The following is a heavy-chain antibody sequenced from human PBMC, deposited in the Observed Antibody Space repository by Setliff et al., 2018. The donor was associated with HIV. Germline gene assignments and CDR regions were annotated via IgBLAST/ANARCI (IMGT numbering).Heavy chain of an antibody. J-gene: IGHJ4*02. CDR1: GFTFSSYW. CDR2: IKQDGSEK. D-gene: IGHD1-1*01. Sequence: GGSLRLSCAASGFTFSSYWMGWVRQAPGKGLGWVANIKQDGSEKYYVDSVKGRFTISRDNAKNSLYLQMNSLRAEDTAVYYCARETRPGLTRSGFDYWGQGTLVTAPQ. CDR3: ARETRPGLTRSGFDY. V-gene: IGHV3-7*05.